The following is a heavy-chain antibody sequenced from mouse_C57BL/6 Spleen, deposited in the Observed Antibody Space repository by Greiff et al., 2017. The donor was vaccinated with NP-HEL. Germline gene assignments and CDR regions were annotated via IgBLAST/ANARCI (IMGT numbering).Heavy chain of an antibody. J-gene: IGHJ2*01. Sequence: VQLQESGAELVKPGASVKISCKASGYAFSSYWMNWVKQRPGKGLEWIGQIYPGDGDTNYNGKFKGKATLTADKSSSTAYMQLSSLTSEDSAVYFCARWDTTGTNYLDYWGQGTTLTVSS. V-gene: IGHV1-80*01. CDR2: IYPGDGDT. CDR3: ARWDTTGTNYLDY. CDR1: GYAFSSYW. D-gene: IGHD1-1*01.